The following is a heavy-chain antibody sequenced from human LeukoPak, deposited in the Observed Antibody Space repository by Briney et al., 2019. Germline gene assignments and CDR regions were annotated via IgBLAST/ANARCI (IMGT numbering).Heavy chain of an antibody. CDR2: ISYDGSNK. J-gene: IGHJ4*02. CDR3: AKVGDSRTWILDY. V-gene: IGHV3-30*04. Sequence: GGSLRLSCAASGFTFSSYAMHWVRQAPGKGLEWVAVISYDGSNKYYADSVKGRITISRDNSKNTLYLQMNSLRAEDTAVYYCAKVGDSRTWILDYWGQGTLVTVSS. CDR1: GFTFSSYA. D-gene: IGHD3-22*01.